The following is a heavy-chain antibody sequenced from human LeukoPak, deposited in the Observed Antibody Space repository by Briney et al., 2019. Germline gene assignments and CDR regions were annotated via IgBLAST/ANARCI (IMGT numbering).Heavy chain of an antibody. J-gene: IGHJ4*02. Sequence: QPGGSLRLSCAASGFTCSSYAMSWVRQAPGKGREWVSCISGSGGSTYYADSVKGRFTISRDNSKNTLHLQMNSLRAEDTAVYYCAKGYYGSGSYPTLDNWGQGTLVTVSS. V-gene: IGHV3-23*01. CDR1: GFTCSSYA. CDR3: AKGYYGSGSYPTLDN. D-gene: IGHD3-10*01. CDR2: ISGSGGST.